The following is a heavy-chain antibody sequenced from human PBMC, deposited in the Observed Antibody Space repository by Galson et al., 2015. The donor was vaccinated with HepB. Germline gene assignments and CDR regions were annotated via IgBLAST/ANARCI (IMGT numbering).Heavy chain of an antibody. CDR3: ARTDRSHAFFDF. D-gene: IGHD1/OR15-1a*01. CDR1: GYIFTDYY. CDR2: INPNRGAT. V-gene: IGHV1-2*06. J-gene: IGHJ4*02. Sequence: SVKVSCKASGYIFTDYYMHWVRQAPGQGLEWMGRINPNRGATTYARKFQGRVTMTRDTSSRTAYMELSRLRSDDTAVYYCARTDRSHAFFDFWGQGTLLTGYS.